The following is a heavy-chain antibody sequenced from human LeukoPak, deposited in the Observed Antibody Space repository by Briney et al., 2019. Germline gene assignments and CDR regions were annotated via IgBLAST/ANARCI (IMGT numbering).Heavy chain of an antibody. CDR2: IIPIFGTA. V-gene: IGHV1-69*05. CDR3: AREDRHMNWFDP. Sequence: SVKVSCKASGGTFSSYAISWVRQAPGQGLEWMGGIIPIFGTANYAQKFQGRVTITTDTSTSTAYMELRSLRSDDTAVYYCAREDRHMNWFDPWGQGTLVTVSS. J-gene: IGHJ5*02. CDR1: GGTFSSYA.